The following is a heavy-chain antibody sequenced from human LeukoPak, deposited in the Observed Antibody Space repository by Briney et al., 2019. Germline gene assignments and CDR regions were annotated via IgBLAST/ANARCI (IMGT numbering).Heavy chain of an antibody. D-gene: IGHD6-13*01. J-gene: IGHJ4*02. V-gene: IGHV3-74*01. CDR2: DNIDGGST. CDR3: ARAGRRFSSSWYHEFDY. CDR1: GFTFSSYW. Sequence: GGPLRLSCAASGFTFSSYWMLWVRQAPGKGLVGVSRDNIDGGSTTYADSVKGRFTISRDNARNTLYLHMNSLSGEDTAVYYCARAGRRFSSSWYHEFDYWGQGTLVTVSS.